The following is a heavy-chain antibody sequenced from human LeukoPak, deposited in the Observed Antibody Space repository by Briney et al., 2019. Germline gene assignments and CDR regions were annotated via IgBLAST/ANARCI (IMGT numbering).Heavy chain of an antibody. CDR3: ASGHYDSSGYVDDY. Sequence: PSETLSLTCTVSGGSISSYYWSWIRQPAGKGLEWIGRIYTSGSANYNPSLKSRVTISVDTSKNQFSLKLSSVTAADTAVYYCASGHYDSSGYVDDYWGQGTLVTVSS. J-gene: IGHJ4*02. CDR2: IYTSGSA. D-gene: IGHD3-22*01. CDR1: GGSISSYY. V-gene: IGHV4-4*07.